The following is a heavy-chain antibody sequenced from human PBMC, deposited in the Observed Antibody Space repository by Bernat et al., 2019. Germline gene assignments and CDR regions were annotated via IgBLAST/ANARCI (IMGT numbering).Heavy chain of an antibody. CDR1: GGTFSSYA. CDR2: IIPIFGTA. J-gene: IGHJ6*03. D-gene: IGHD3-10*01. CDR3: ARVPNPGGYGSGKEDYYYMDV. Sequence: QVQLVQSGAEVKKPGSSVKVSCKASGGTFSSYAISWVRQAPGQGLEWMGGIIPIFGTANYAQKFQGRVTITADKSPSTAYMELSSLRSEDTAVYYCARVPNPGGYGSGKEDYYYMDVWGKGTTVTVSS. V-gene: IGHV1-69*06.